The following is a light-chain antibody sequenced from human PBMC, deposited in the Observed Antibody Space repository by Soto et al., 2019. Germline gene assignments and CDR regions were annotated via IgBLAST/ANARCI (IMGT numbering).Light chain of an antibody. CDR3: QQYGTSPYT. J-gene: IGKJ2*01. V-gene: IGKV3-20*01. Sequence: EVVLTQSPGSLSLSPGDRATLSCRASQSVYSDYLAWYQQKPGQAPRLLIYGASSRATGIPVRFSGSGSGTDFILTISSLEPEDFAVYSWQQYGTSPYTFGQGTKVESK. CDR2: GAS. CDR1: QSVYSDY.